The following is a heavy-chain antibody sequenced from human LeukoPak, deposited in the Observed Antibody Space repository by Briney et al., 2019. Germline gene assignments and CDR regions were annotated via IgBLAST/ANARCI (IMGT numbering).Heavy chain of an antibody. Sequence: GGSLRLSCAASGFTVSSYYMNWVRQAPGKGLQWVSILYSDGATYYADSVKGRFTISRDNSRSTLYLQMNSLRAEDTAVYFCARVAYYRVTADQITDAFDVWGHGTVVTVSS. J-gene: IGHJ3*01. CDR1: GFTVSSYY. CDR3: ARVAYYRVTADQITDAFDV. CDR2: LYSDGAT. V-gene: IGHV3-66*01. D-gene: IGHD2-21*02.